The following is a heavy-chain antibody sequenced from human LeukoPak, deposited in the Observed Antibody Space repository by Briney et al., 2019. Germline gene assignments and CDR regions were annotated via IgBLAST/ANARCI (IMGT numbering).Heavy chain of an antibody. V-gene: IGHV3-30*04. Sequence: PGGSLRLSCAASGFTFNSYAIHWVCQAPGKGLEWVAVISYDGSNKYLAGSVKGRFTISRDNSKNTLYLQMNSLRVEDTAVYYCARGGREIYYYYYGMDVWGQGTTVTVSS. CDR2: ISYDGSNK. D-gene: IGHD1-26*01. J-gene: IGHJ6*02. CDR3: ARGGREIYYYYYGMDV. CDR1: GFTFNSYA.